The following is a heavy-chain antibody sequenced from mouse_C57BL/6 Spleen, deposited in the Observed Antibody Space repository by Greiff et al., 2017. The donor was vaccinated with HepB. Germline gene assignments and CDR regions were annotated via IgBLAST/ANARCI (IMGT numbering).Heavy chain of an antibody. V-gene: IGHV1-82*01. CDR1: GYAFSSSW. CDR3: ASGYSTDY. J-gene: IGHJ2*01. Sequence: VQGVESGPELVKPGASVKISCKASGYAFSSSWMNWVKQRPGKGLEWIGRIYPGDGDTNYNGKFKGKATLTADKSSSTAYMQLSSLTSEDSAVYFCASGYSTDYWGQGTTLTVSS. D-gene: IGHD1-2*01. CDR2: IYPGDGDT.